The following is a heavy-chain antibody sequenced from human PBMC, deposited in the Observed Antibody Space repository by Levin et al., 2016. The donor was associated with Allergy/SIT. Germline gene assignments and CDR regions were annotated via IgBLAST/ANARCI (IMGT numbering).Heavy chain of an antibody. V-gene: IGHV2-5*02. CDR3: AHSAAGWDYFDY. Sequence: SGPTLVKPPETLTLTCTFSGFSLNTSEVGVGWIRQPPGKALEWLALIYWDDEKRYSPTLNTRLTITKDTSKNQVVLIMTNMDPVDTGTYYCAHSAAGWDYFDYWGQGTLVTVSS. J-gene: IGHJ4*02. CDR1: GFSLNTSEVG. CDR2: IYWDDEK. D-gene: IGHD3-16*01.